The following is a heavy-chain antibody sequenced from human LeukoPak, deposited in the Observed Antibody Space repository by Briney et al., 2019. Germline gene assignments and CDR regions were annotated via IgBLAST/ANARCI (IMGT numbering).Heavy chain of an antibody. CDR3: ARGGLVRGTINSLIGFDI. D-gene: IGHD3-10*01. CDR1: GDSVSSNTAG. CDR2: TYYRSKWYN. J-gene: IGHJ3*02. V-gene: IGHV6-1*01. Sequence: SQTLLLTCAISGDSVSSNTAGWRWIRQSPSRGLEWLGRTYYRSKWYNDDAGSVKSRITINADTAKNQFSLQLNSVTPEDTALYYCARGGLVRGTINSLIGFDIWGQRIMVTVSS.